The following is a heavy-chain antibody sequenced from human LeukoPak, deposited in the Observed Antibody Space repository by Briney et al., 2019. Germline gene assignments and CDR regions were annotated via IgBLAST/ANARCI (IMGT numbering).Heavy chain of an antibody. CDR3: ARGGQLNWFDP. V-gene: IGHV4-59*01. CDR2: ISYSGST. J-gene: IGHJ5*02. Sequence: PSETLSLTCTVSGGSISSYYWNWIRQPPGKGLEWIGYISYSGSTSSNPSLRSRVTISVDTSKNQFSLRLTSVTAADTAMYYCARGGQLNWFDPWGQGTLVTVSS. D-gene: IGHD5-18*01. CDR1: GGSISSYY.